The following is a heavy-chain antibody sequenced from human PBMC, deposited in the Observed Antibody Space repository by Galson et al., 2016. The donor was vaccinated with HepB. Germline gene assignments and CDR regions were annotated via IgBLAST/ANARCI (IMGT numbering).Heavy chain of an antibody. J-gene: IGHJ5*01. CDR2: IIPMLNTV. CDR3: ARSAFSSGWSEGGWFHS. D-gene: IGHD6-19*01. V-gene: IGHV1-69*08. CDR1: GGIFTSHI. Sequence: SVKVSCKASGGIFTSHIFNWVRQAPGQTLEWMGRIIPMLNTVNYTQKFQGGVAFTADKSTTPAYTELSSLRPDDTVVYYCARSAFSSGWSEGGWFHSWGQGTLVTVSS.